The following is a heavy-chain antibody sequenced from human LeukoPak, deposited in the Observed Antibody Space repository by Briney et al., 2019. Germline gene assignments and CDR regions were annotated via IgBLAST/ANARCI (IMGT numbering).Heavy chain of an antibody. CDR1: GFTFSSYA. Sequence: PGGSLGLSCAASGFTFSSYAMSWVRQAPGKGLEWVGRIQSKADGGTAGSAAPVKGRFTISRDDSKNTLYLEMNNLKTDDSAVYYCTTARSYYGMDVWGQGTTVTVSS. J-gene: IGHJ6*02. CDR3: TTARSYYGMDV. CDR2: IQSKADGGTA. V-gene: IGHV3-15*01.